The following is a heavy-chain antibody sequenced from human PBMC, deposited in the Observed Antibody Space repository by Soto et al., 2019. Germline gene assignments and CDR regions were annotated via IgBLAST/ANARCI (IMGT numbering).Heavy chain of an antibody. CDR2: VSGSGGDT. CDR1: GFTFSRNA. V-gene: IGHV3-23*01. CDR3: AKGAGSDSGRY. J-gene: IGHJ4*02. Sequence: EVQLLESGGGLLQPGGSLRLSCAASGFTFSRNAMHWVRQAPGKGLEWVSAVSGSGGDTYDADSVKGRFTISRDNSKSTLYLQINSLRADDTAIYYCAKGAGSDSGRYWGQGTLVTVSS. D-gene: IGHD3-10*01.